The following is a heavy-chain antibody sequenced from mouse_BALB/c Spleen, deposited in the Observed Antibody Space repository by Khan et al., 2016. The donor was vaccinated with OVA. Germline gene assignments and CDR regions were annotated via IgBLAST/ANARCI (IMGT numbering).Heavy chain of an antibody. V-gene: IGHV2-9*02. CDR1: GFSLSNYG. J-gene: IGHJ3*01. D-gene: IGHD1-3*01. CDR3: ARAFYNGAWFAY. CDR2: IWAGGST. Sequence: QVRLQQSGPGLVAPSQTLSITCTVSGFSLSNYGVHWVRQPPGKGLEWLGVIWAGGSTNHNSALMSRLTNSKDKSKSQVFLKMNSLQTDDTAMYYCARAFYNGAWFAYWGQGTLVTVSA.